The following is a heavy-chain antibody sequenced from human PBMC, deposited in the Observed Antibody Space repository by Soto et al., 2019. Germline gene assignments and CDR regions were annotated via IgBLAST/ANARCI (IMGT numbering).Heavy chain of an antibody. V-gene: IGHV1-69*13. CDR1: GGTFSSYA. CDR2: IIPIFGTA. J-gene: IGHJ4*02. Sequence: SVKVSWKASGGTFSSYAISWVRQALGQGLEWMGGIIPIFGTANYAQKFQGRVTITADESTSTAYMELSSLRSEDTAVYYCARAAKYSRSSCSYWGQGTLVTVSS. D-gene: IGHD6-6*01. CDR3: ARAAKYSRSSCSY.